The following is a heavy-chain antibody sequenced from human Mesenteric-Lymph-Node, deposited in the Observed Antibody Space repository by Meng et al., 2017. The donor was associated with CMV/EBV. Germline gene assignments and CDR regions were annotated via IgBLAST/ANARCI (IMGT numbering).Heavy chain of an antibody. CDR1: GFTFSSYA. D-gene: IGHD3-3*01. J-gene: IGHJ6*02. V-gene: IGHV3-30*04. CDR2: ISYDGSNN. CDR3: ARVGTIFGVVSDYYYGMDV. Sequence: LSPTCAASGFTFSSYAMHWVRQAPGKGLEWVAVISYDGSNNYYAESVKGRFTISRDNSKNTLYLQMNSLRAEDTAVYYCARVGTIFGVVSDYYYGMDVWGQGTTVTVSS.